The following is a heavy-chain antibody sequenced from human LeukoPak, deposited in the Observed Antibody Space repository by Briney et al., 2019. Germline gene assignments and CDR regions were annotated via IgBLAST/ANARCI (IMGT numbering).Heavy chain of an antibody. J-gene: IGHJ3*01. CDR1: VYTLSELS. D-gene: IGHD3-10*01. CDR3: GRGLVRGAIIIAFDL. V-gene: IGHV1-24*01. Sequence: ASVKVSRKVSVYTLSELSMHWVRQAPAKGREWVGAFHPEDGGGIYAQSFQGRVTMNGNTSTNTAYIELSSLTSEDTAVYYCGRGLVRGAIIIAFDLCGQGTMVTVSS. CDR2: FHPEDGGG.